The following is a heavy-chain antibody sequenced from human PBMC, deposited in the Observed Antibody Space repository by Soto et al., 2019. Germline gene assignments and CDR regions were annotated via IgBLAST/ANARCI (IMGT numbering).Heavy chain of an antibody. CDR2: IWYDGSNK. D-gene: IGHD2-15*01. V-gene: IGHV3-33*01. CDR3: ASQSRLGYCSGGSCVGMDV. Sequence: GGSLRLFCAASGFTFSSYGMHWVRQAPGKGLEWVAVIWYDGSNKYYADSVKGRFTISRDNSKNTLYLQMNSLRAEDTAVYYCASQSRLGYCSGGSCVGMDVWGQGTTVTVSS. J-gene: IGHJ6*02. CDR1: GFTFSSYG.